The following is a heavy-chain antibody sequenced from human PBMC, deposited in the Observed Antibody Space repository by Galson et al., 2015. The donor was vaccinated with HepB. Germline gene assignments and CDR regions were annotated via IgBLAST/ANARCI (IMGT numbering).Heavy chain of an antibody. CDR2: IIPILGIA. D-gene: IGHD4-23*01. CDR3: ARGDYGGNSPGAFEI. Sequence: SVTVSCKASGGTFSSYAISWVRQAPGQGLEWMGRIIPILGIANYAQKFQGRVTITADKSTSTAYMELSSLRSEDTAVYYCARGDYGGNSPGAFEIWGQGTMVTVSS. V-gene: IGHV1-69*04. J-gene: IGHJ3*02. CDR1: GGTFSSYA.